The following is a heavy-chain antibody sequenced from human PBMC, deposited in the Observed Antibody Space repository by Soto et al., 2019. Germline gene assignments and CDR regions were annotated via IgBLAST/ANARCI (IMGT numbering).Heavy chain of an antibody. Sequence: GGSLRLSCAASGFTFSTYWMSWVRQVPRKGLGWVGNIKQDGSEKYYVDSVKGRFTISRDNTKKSLYLQMNSLRAEDTAVYYCASRYLEYCNSASCSAPYDYWXQGTLVTVS. CDR3: ASRYLEYCNSASCSAPYDY. CDR1: GFTFSTYW. J-gene: IGHJ4*02. V-gene: IGHV3-7*05. D-gene: IGHD2-2*01. CDR2: IKQDGSEK.